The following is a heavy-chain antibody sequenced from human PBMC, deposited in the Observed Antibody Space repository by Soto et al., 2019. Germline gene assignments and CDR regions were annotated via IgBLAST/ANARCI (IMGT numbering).Heavy chain of an antibody. CDR1: GGSISSYY. J-gene: IGHJ3*02. D-gene: IGHD2-21*02. CDR3: ARAYCGGDCYTARGDDAFDI. Sequence: QVQLQESGPGLVKPSETLSLTCTVSGGSISSYYWSWIRQPPGKGLEWIGYIYYSGSTNYNPSLKSRVTISVDTSKNQFSLKLSSVTAADTAVYYCARAYCGGDCYTARGDDAFDIWGQGTMVTVSS. CDR2: IYYSGST. V-gene: IGHV4-59*08.